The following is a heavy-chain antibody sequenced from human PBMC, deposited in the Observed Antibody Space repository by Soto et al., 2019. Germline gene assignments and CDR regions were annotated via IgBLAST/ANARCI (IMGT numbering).Heavy chain of an antibody. CDR3: AGYDSSGYLNY. J-gene: IGHJ4*02. CDR2: IIPIFGTA. D-gene: IGHD3-22*01. CDR1: GGTFSSYA. V-gene: IGHV1-69*05. Sequence: ASVKVSCKASGGTFSSYAISWVRQAPGQGLEWMGGIIPIFGTANYAQKFQGRVTMTRDTSISTAYMELSRLRSDDTAVYYCAGYDSSGYLNYWGQGTLVTVSS.